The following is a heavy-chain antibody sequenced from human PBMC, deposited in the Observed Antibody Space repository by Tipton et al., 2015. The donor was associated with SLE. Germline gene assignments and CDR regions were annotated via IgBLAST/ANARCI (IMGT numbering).Heavy chain of an antibody. D-gene: IGHD3-10*01. V-gene: IGHV1-2*02. CDR2: INPNSGGT. CDR3: ASLMVRGDY. Sequence: QSGPEVKKPGASVKVSCKASGYTFTGYYMHWVRQAPGQGLEWMGWINPNSGGTNYAQKFQGRVTMTRDTSISTAYMELSVLRSEYPAGYSCASLMVRGDYWGQGTLVTVSS. J-gene: IGHJ4*02. CDR1: GYTFTGYY.